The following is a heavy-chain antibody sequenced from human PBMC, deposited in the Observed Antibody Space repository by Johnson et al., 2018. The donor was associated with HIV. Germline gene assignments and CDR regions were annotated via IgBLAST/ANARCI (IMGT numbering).Heavy chain of an antibody. V-gene: IGHV3-66*02. Sequence: VQLVESGGGLVQPGGSMRLSCAASGFTVSSNYMSWVRQAPGKGLEWVSVIYSGGSNKYYADSVKGRFTISRDNSKNMLYLQMNSLRAEDTAVYYCAKDSDKWAISGDDAFDIWGQGTMVTVSS. J-gene: IGHJ3*02. CDR1: GFTVSSNY. CDR3: AKDSDKWAISGDDAFDI. CDR2: IYSGGSNK. D-gene: IGHD1-26*01.